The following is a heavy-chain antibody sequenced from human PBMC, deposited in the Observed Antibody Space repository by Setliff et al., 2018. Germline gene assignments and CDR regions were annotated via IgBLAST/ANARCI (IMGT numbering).Heavy chain of an antibody. Sequence: SETLSLTCTVSGGSISGYYWTWIRQPAGKGLEWIGRMYGNSNYNPSLKSRVTMSIDTSKNKFSLKLSSVTAADTAVYYCAGGPGAATGEGFDIWGQGTMGTVSS. CDR2: MYGNS. CDR1: GGSISGYY. CDR3: AGGPGAATGEGFDI. V-gene: IGHV4-4*07. J-gene: IGHJ3*02. D-gene: IGHD7-27*01.